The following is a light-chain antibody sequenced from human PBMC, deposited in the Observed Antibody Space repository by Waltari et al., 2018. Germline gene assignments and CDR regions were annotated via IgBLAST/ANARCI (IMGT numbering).Light chain of an antibody. V-gene: IGLV1-40*01. CDR2: GNX. CDR3: QSYDSSLSGXV. Sequence: XSVLTQSXSVSGAPGQRVTXSCXGXSXXIGAGYDVHXYQQLPGTAPKLLIYGNXNRPSGVPDRFSGSKSGXSAXLAITGLQAEXXADYXCQSYDSSLSGXVFXTGTKVTVL. J-gene: IGLJ1*01. CDR1: SXXIGAGYD.